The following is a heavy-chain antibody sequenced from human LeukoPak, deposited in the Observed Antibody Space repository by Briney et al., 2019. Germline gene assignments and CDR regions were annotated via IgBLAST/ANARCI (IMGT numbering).Heavy chain of an antibody. D-gene: IGHD6-13*01. J-gene: IGHJ4*02. CDR2: IYGSATT. CDR1: GVSMSNHY. V-gene: IGHV4-59*11. Sequence: SETLSLTCTVSGVSMSNHYWSWLRQPPGKGLEWIGYIYGSATTKYNPSLSSRVTMSVDTSKNQFSLKLTSVTAADTALYYCASRPADSNWYGVFDFWSRGTLVTVFS. CDR3: ASRPADSNWYGVFDF.